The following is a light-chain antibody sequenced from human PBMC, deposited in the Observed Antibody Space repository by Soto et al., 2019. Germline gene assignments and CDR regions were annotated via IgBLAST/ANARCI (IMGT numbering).Light chain of an antibody. CDR1: SSNIGSNY. J-gene: IGLJ1*01. Sequence: QSVLTQPPSASGTPGKRVTVSCSGSSSNIGSNYVYWYQQLPGTAPKLPIYSNNQRPSGVPDRFSGSKSGTSASLAISGLRSEDEADYYCAAWDDSLSGRYVFGTGTKLTVL. CDR3: AAWDDSLSGRYV. CDR2: SNN. V-gene: IGLV1-47*02.